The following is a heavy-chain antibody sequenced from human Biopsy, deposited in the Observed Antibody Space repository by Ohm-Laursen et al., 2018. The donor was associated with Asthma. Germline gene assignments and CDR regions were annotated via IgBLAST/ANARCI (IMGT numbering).Heavy chain of an antibody. CDR3: AKDKRYSGSYFDY. J-gene: IGHJ4*02. Sequence: SLRLSCSAPRFTFSSYAMSWVRQAPGKGLEWVSAISGSGGSTYYADSVKGRFTISRDNSKNTLYLQMNSLRAEDTAVYYCAKDKRYSGSYFDYWGQGTLVTVSS. V-gene: IGHV3-23*01. CDR1: RFTFSSYA. D-gene: IGHD1-26*01. CDR2: ISGSGGST.